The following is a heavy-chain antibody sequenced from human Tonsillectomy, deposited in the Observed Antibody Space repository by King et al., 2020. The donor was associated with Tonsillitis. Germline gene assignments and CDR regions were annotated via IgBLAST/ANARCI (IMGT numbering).Heavy chain of an antibody. J-gene: IGHJ4*02. CDR2: ISYDGSNK. V-gene: IGHV3-30*18. CDR1: GFTFSSYG. CDR3: AKERRSGYCSGGSCYGVDY. Sequence: VQLVESGGGVVQPGRSLRLSCAASGFTFSSYGMHWVRQAPGKGLEGVAVISYDGSNKYNADSVKGRFTISRDNSKNKLYLQMNSLRAEDTAVYYCAKERRSGYCSGGSCYGVDYWGQGTLVTVSS. D-gene: IGHD2-15*01.